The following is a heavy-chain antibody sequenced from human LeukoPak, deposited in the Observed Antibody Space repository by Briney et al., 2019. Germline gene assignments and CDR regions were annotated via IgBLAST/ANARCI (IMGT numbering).Heavy chain of an antibody. CDR1: GYTLTRHY. Sequence: GASVKVSCKAFGYTLTRHYMHWARQAPGQGLEWMGIINPSGGSTNYAQKFQGRVTMTRDTSTSTVYMELSSLRFEDTAVYYCASSAGEAKNGLWSGPFDYWGQGILVTVSS. V-gene: IGHV1-46*01. D-gene: IGHD3-3*01. CDR3: ASSAGEAKNGLWSGPFDY. J-gene: IGHJ4*02. CDR2: INPSGGST.